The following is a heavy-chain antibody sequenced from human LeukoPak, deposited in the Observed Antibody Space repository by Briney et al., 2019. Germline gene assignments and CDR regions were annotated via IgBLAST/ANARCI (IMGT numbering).Heavy chain of an antibody. J-gene: IGHJ4*02. CDR2: IETHGTNT. V-gene: IGHV3-74*01. CDR1: GFTFSRYL. D-gene: IGHD3-3*01. Sequence: RGSLRLSCAASGFTFSRYLMHWVRQGPGKGLVWVSSIETHGTNTRYADSVKGRFTISRDNSKNTLYLQMNSLRAEDTAVYYCAKPITIFGVALIDYWGQGTLVTVSS. CDR3: AKPITIFGVALIDY.